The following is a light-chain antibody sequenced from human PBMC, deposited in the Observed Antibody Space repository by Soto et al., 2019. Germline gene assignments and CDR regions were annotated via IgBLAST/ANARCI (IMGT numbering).Light chain of an antibody. Sequence: EIVLTQSPGTLSLSPGERATLSCRANQIVSSSYSAWYQQKPGQAPRLLIYGASHRAAGIPDRFSGSGSGTDFTLTISRLEPEDFALYYCQHYGNSLTYTFGQGTKLEIK. CDR1: QIVSSSY. V-gene: IGKV3-20*01. CDR2: GAS. J-gene: IGKJ2*01. CDR3: QHYGNSLTYT.